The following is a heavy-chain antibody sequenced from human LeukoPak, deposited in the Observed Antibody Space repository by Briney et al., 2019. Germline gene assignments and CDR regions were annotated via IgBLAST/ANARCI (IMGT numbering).Heavy chain of an antibody. D-gene: IGHD6-6*01. CDR1: GYTFTSYY. CDR3: ASYAARRDYFDY. Sequence: SVKVSCKASGYTFTSYYMHWVRQAPGQGLEWMGGIIPIFGTANYAQKFQGRVTITADESTSTAYMELSSLRSEDTAVYYCASYAARRDYFDYWGQGTLVTVSS. J-gene: IGHJ4*02. V-gene: IGHV1-69*13. CDR2: IIPIFGTA.